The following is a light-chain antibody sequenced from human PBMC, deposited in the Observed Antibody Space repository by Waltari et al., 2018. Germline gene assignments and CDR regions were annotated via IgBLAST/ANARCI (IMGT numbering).Light chain of an antibody. CDR2: DND. CDR1: SSNIGAGSD. J-gene: IGLJ3*02. CDR3: QSYDSGQWV. Sequence: QSVLTQPPSVSGAPGQRVTISCTGSSSNIGAGSDVHWYQQFSGTAPKLLLFDNDNRPSGVPDRFSGSRSGTSAYLAITGLQTDDEADYFCQSYDSGQWVFGGGTKVTVL. V-gene: IGLV1-40*01.